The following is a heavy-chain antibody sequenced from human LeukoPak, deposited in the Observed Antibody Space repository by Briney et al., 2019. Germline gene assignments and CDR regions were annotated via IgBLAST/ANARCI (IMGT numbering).Heavy chain of an antibody. CDR2: ISYDGGYQ. V-gene: IGHV3-30*04. J-gene: IGHJ4*02. CDR3: ATESSLSN. CDR1: GFNFGSYA. Sequence: GGSLRLFCVASGFNFGSYAMDWVRQAPGKGLEWVGDISYDGGYQSYAVSVRGRFTISRDNSKNMLYLQMNSLRPEDAAVYYCATESSLSNWGRGTLVTVSS.